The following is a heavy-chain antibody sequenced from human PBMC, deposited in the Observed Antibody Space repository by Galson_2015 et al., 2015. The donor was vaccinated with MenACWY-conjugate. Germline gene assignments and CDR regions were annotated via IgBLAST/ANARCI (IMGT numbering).Heavy chain of an antibody. J-gene: IGHJ4*02. CDR1: GFTFSSSA. CDR3: AKGGDCDGACYSGFIDN. V-gene: IGHV3-23*01. Sequence: SLRLSCAASGFTFSSSAMSWVRQAPGKGLEWVSTFSPGSGDTYYPDSVKGRFTISRDISKDTLYLQMNSLRAEDTALYYCAKGGDCDGACYSGFIDNWSQGTLVTVSS. D-gene: IGHD2-21*02. CDR2: FSPGSGDT.